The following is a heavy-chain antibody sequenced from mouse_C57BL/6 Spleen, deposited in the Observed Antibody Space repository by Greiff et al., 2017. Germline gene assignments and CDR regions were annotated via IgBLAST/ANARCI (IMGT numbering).Heavy chain of an antibody. CDR2: INPSTGGT. CDR1: GYSFTGYY. Sequence: VQLKQSGPELVKPGASVKISCKASGYSFTGYYMNWVKQSPEKSLEWIGEINPSTGGTTYNQKFKAKATLTVDKSSSTAYMQLKSLTSEDSAVYYCARNDAMDYWGQGTSVTVSS. CDR3: ARNDAMDY. J-gene: IGHJ4*01. V-gene: IGHV1-42*01.